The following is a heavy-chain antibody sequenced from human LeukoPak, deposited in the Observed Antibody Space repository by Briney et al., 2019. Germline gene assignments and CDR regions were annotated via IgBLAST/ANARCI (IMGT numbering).Heavy chain of an antibody. CDR3: ARDRTRTGYSSGWYHDY. CDR1: GYTFTSYG. J-gene: IGHJ4*02. V-gene: IGHV1-18*04. Sequence: ASVKVSCKASGYTFTSYGISWVRQAPGQGLEWMGWISAYNGNTNYAQKLQGRVTMTTDTSTSTAYMELSRLRSGDTAVYYCARDRTRTGYSSGWYHDYWGQGTLVTVSS. CDR2: ISAYNGNT. D-gene: IGHD6-19*01.